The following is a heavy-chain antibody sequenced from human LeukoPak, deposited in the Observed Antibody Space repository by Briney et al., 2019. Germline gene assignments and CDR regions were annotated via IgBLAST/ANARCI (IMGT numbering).Heavy chain of an antibody. CDR1: GYTFTSYG. V-gene: IGHV1-18*01. J-gene: IGHJ3*02. D-gene: IGHD6-19*01. CDR3: ARDRPAIGIAVADDAFDI. Sequence: ASVKVSCKASGYTFTSYGISWVRQAPGQGLKWMGWISAYNGNTNYAQKLQGRVTMTTDTSTSTAYMELRSLRSDDTAVYYCARDRPAIGIAVADDAFDIWGQGTMVTVSS. CDR2: ISAYNGNT.